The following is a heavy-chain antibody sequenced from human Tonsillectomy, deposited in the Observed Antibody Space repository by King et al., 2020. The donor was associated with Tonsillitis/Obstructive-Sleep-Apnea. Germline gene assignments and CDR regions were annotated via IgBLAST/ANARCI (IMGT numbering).Heavy chain of an antibody. CDR2: IIPIFGTA. CDR1: GGTFSSYA. V-gene: IGHV1-69*01. Sequence: QLVQSGAEVKKPGSSVKVSCKASGGTFSSYAISWVRQAPGQGLELMGGIIPIFGTANYAQKFQGRVTITADESTSTAYMELSSLRSEDTAVYYCASDSRGYCSGGSCYYFDYWGQGTLVTVSS. D-gene: IGHD2-15*01. CDR3: ASDSRGYCSGGSCYYFDY. J-gene: IGHJ4*02.